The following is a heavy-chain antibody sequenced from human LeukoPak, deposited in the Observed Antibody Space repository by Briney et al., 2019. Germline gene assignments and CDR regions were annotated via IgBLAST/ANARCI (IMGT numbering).Heavy chain of an antibody. CDR2: ISYAGNNQ. CDR3: ARDYRVGCTGDSCYPIDY. D-gene: IGHD2-15*01. CDR1: GFTISSHA. V-gene: IGHV3-30*10. J-gene: IGHJ4*02. Sequence: PGGSLRLSCAAAGFTISSHAMHWARQAPGEGLEWVAVISYAGNNQSYKDSVKGRFTISRDNSKTTLYLQMNSLRPEDTAIYYCARDYRVGCTGDSCYPIDYWGQGTLVAVSS.